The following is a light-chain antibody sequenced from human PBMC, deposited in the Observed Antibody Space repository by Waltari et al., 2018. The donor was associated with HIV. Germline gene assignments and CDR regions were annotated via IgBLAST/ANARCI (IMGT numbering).Light chain of an antibody. CDR3: SSYTSSSIVI. Sequence: HSALTQPASVSGSPGQSITIPCTGTSSDVGGYNYVSWYRLHPGEVPKLMIFDVNNRPPGVSSRFSGSKSGNTASLTISGLQVEDEADDYGSSYTSSSIVIFGGGTKVTVL. V-gene: IGLV2-14*03. CDR1: SSDVGGYNY. J-gene: IGLJ2*01. CDR2: DVN.